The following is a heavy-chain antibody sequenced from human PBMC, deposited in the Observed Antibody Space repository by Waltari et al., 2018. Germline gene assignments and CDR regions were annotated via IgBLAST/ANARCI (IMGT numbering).Heavy chain of an antibody. Sequence: EVQLVESGGGLVQPGGSLRLSCAASGFTVSSYWMSWVRQAPGKGLEWVANIKQDGSEKYYVDSVKGRFTISRDNAKNSLYLQMNSLRAEDTAVYYCARMSRRGEDAFDIWGQGTMVTVSS. D-gene: IGHD3-16*01. J-gene: IGHJ3*02. V-gene: IGHV3-7*01. CDR2: IKQDGSEK. CDR3: ARMSRRGEDAFDI. CDR1: GFTVSSYW.